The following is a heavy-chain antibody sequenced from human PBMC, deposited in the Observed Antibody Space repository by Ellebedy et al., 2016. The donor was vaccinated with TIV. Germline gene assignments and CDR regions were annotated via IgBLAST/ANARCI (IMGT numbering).Heavy chain of an antibody. D-gene: IGHD3-10*01. CDR2: INPNSGGT. V-gene: IGHV1-2*02. CDR1: GYTFTGYY. Sequence: ASVKVSXXASGYTFTGYYMHWVRQAPGQGLEWMGWINPNSGGTNYAQKFQGRVTMTRDTSISTAYMELRRLRSEDTAVYYCARANITMVRGVEGPSWSSFYYFDYWGQGTLVTVSS. J-gene: IGHJ4*02. CDR3: ARANITMVRGVEGPSWSSFYYFDY.